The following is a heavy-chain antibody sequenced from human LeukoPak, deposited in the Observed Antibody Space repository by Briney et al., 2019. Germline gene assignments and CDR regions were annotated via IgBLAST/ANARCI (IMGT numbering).Heavy chain of an antibody. CDR1: GFTFSNYA. V-gene: IGHV3-30*04. CDR3: ARDRYYYDSSGYFDGFDP. Sequence: GGSLRLSCAASGFTFSNYAMSWVRQAPGKGLEWVAYIQYDGSNEQYADSVKGRFSISRDSSKNILYLQMNSLRAEDTAVYYCARDRYYYDSSGYFDGFDPWGQGTLVTVSS. D-gene: IGHD3-22*01. J-gene: IGHJ5*02. CDR2: IQYDGSNE.